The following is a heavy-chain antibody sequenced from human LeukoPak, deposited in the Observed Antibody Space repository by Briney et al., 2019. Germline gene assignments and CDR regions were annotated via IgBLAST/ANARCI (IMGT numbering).Heavy chain of an antibody. Sequence: SQTLSLTCTVSGGSISSNYYWSWIRQHPGEGLEWIGYIYNSGRTYYNPSLKSRVTISIDRSKNQFSLKPTSVTAADTAVYYCARDGDYYDPSFWGQGTLVTVSS. D-gene: IGHD3-22*01. V-gene: IGHV4-31*03. CDR1: GGSISSNYY. CDR3: ARDGDYYDPSF. CDR2: IYNSGRT. J-gene: IGHJ4*02.